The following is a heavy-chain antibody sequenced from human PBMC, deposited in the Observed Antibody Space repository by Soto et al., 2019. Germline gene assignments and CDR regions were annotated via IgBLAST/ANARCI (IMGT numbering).Heavy chain of an antibody. Sequence: GGSLRLSCAASGFTFSSYAMSWVRQAPGKGLEWVSAISGSGGSTYYADSVKGRFTISREKSKNTLYLQMNSLRAEDTAVYYCAKVGQGKYDFWRGFYYFDYWGQGTMVTVSS. CDR1: GFTFSSYA. V-gene: IGHV3-23*01. CDR2: ISGSGGST. D-gene: IGHD3-3*01. CDR3: AKVGQGKYDFWRGFYYFDY. J-gene: IGHJ4*02.